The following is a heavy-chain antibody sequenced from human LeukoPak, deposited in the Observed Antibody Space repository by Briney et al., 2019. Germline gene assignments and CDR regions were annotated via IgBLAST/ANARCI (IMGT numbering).Heavy chain of an antibody. CDR3: ARGPYEYHLDL. Sequence: GESLKISCQASGYSFSSFWIGWVRQMPGKGLEWMGIIYPGDPDARYSPSFQGQVSISADKSIKTAYLQWSSLKASDSAVYYCARGPYEYHLDLWGQGTLVTVSS. D-gene: IGHD5-12*01. CDR1: GYSFSSFW. V-gene: IGHV5-51*01. CDR2: IYPGDPDA. J-gene: IGHJ5*02.